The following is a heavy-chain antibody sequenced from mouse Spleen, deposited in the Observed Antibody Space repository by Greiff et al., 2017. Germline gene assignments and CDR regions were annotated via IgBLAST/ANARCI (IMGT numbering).Heavy chain of an antibody. CDR3: TRSSPHYYGSSLYWYFDV. J-gene: IGHJ1*03. Sequence: QVQLQQSGAELVRPGASVTLSCKASGYTFTDYEMHWVKQTPVHGLEWIGAIDPETGGTAYNQKFKGKAILTADKSSSTAYMELRSLTSEDSAVYYCTRSSPHYYGSSLYWYFDVWGTGTTVTVSS. D-gene: IGHD1-1*01. CDR1: GYTFTDYE. CDR2: IDPETGGT. V-gene: IGHV1-15*01.